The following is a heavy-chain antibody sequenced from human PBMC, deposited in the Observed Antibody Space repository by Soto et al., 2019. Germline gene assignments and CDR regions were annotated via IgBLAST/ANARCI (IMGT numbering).Heavy chain of an antibody. CDR1: GFTFSSYA. CDR2: ISGTGGST. J-gene: IGHJ5*02. CDR3: VKDHAVVVPAAWFDP. D-gene: IGHD2-2*01. Sequence: PVWSLRLSCAASGFTFSSYAMSWVRQAPGKGLEWVSGISGTGGSTYFADSVKGRFTISRDNSKNTLYLQMNSLRAEDTAVYYCVKDHAVVVPAAWFDPWGQGTMGSVSA. V-gene: IGHV3-23*01.